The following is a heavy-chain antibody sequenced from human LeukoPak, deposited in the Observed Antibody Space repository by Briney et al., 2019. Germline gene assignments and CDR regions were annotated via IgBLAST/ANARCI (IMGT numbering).Heavy chain of an antibody. CDR3: AKDRLSVRYFDWFTDHDAFDI. Sequence: GGSLRLSCAASGFTFNNYAMSWVRQAPGKGLEWVSAISGSGGSTYYADSVKGRFTISRDNSKNTLYLQMNSLRAEDTAVYYCAKDRLSVRYFDWFTDHDAFDIWGQGTMVTVSS. CDR2: ISGSGGST. CDR1: GFTFNNYA. J-gene: IGHJ3*02. D-gene: IGHD3-9*01. V-gene: IGHV3-23*01.